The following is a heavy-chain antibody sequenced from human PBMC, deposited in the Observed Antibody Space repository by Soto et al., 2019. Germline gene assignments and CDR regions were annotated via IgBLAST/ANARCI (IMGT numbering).Heavy chain of an antibody. D-gene: IGHD4-17*01. J-gene: IGHJ5*02. V-gene: IGHV4-30-4*01. CDR3: ARGNRTTVVTWGCDWFDP. Sequence: QVQLQESGPGLVKPSQTLSLTCTVSGGSISSGDYYWSWIRQPPGKGLEWIGYIYYSGSTYYNPSLKSRVTISVDTSKNQFSLKLSSVTAADTAVYYCARGNRTTVVTWGCDWFDPWGQGTLVTVSS. CDR2: IYYSGST. CDR1: GGSISSGDYY.